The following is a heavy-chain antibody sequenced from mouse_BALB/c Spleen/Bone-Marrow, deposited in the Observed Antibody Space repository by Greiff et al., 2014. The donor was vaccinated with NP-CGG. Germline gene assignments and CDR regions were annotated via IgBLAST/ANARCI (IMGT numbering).Heavy chain of an antibody. V-gene: IGHV1-67*01. CDR3: ARDISGYVRAMDY. Sequence: VQLQQSGPELVSPGVSVKISCKASGYTFTDYAIHWVKQSHSKRLEWIGIISTYSGNTNYNQKFKGKATMTVDESSSTAYMELARLTSEDSAIYYCARDISGYVRAMDYWGQGTSVTVSS. CDR1: GYTFTDYA. J-gene: IGHJ4*01. CDR2: ISTYSGNT. D-gene: IGHD3-2*01.